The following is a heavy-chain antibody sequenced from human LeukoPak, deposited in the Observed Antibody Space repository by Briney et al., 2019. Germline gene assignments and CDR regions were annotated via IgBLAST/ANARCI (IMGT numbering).Heavy chain of an antibody. D-gene: IGHD6-19*01. J-gene: IGHJ5*02. V-gene: IGHV3-23*01. CDR1: GLHFSGTA. Sequence: GGSLRLSCAASGLHFSGTAMSWVRQAPGKGLEWVSAISHDGMNAHYADSVKGRSTISRDNSKKTVSLEVSSLTAADTGVYYCAKDGAQYSSGPECDPRGQGALVTVSP. CDR2: ISHDGMNA. CDR3: AKDGAQYSSGPECDP.